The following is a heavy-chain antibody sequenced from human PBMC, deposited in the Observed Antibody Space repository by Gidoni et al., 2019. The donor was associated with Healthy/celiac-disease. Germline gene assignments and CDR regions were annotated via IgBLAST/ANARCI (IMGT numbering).Heavy chain of an antibody. CDR2: FDPEDVET. Sequence: QVQLAQSGAEVKKPGASVKVSRKVSGYTLPELSMHWVRQAPGKGLEWMGGFDPEDVETIYAQKCQGRGTMTEDTSTDTAYIELSSLRSEDTAVYYCATGITIFGVVPPTGGCMDVWGQGTTVTVSS. CDR3: ATGITIFGVVPPTGGCMDV. CDR1: GYTLPELS. D-gene: IGHD3-3*01. V-gene: IGHV1-24*01. J-gene: IGHJ6*02.